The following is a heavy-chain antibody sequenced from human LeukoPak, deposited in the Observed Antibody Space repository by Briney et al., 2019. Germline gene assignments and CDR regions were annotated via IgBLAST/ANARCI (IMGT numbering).Heavy chain of an antibody. Sequence: GGTLRLSCAASGFTFSSYGMSWVRQAPGKGLEWVSVIYSGGSTCYADSVKGRFTISRDNSKNTLYLQMNSLRAEDTAVYYCARVSQGGGPRNNWFDPWGQGTLVTVSS. V-gene: IGHV3-66*01. D-gene: IGHD4-23*01. CDR3: ARVSQGGGPRNNWFDP. CDR1: GFTFSSYG. J-gene: IGHJ5*02. CDR2: IYSGGST.